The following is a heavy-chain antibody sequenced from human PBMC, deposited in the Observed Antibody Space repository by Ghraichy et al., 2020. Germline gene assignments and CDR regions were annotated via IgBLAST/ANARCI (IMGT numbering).Heavy chain of an antibody. CDR1: GFTFSNYA. Sequence: GGSLRLSCAASGFTFSNYAMTWVRQPPGKGLEWVSSISGRNDGLFYANSVKGRFIISRENSKNTLHLQMNNLRAEDTAGYYCAKDGGFNYYDSYGSYYWGQGALVTVSS. CDR3: AKDGGFNYYDSYGSYY. CDR2: ISGRNDGL. V-gene: IGHV3-23*01. J-gene: IGHJ4*02. D-gene: IGHD3-22*01.